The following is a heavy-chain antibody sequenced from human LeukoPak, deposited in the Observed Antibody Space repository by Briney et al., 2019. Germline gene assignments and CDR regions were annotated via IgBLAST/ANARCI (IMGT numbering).Heavy chain of an antibody. Sequence: ASVKVSCKASGYTFTGYYMHWERQAPGRGLEWMGRINPNSGGTNYAQQFRGRVTMTRDTSISTAYMELSRLRSDDTAVYYCARVPPKSLVAAPPDYWGQGTLVTVSS. CDR1: GYTFTGYY. CDR3: ARVPPKSLVAAPPDY. J-gene: IGHJ4*02. D-gene: IGHD2-15*01. V-gene: IGHV1-2*06. CDR2: INPNSGGT.